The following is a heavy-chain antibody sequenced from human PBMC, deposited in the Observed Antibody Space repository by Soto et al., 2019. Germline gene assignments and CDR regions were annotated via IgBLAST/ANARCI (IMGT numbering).Heavy chain of an antibody. D-gene: IGHD3-3*01. Sequence: QVQLVQSGAEVKKPGSSVKVSCKASGGSFGKSAINWVRLTPGQGLEWLGGFIPVYRTLNYAQKFQGRVTITADESTGTAYMTLSSLASDDTAVYYCATGVIWIGYFTVDSWGQGTRVTVSS. J-gene: IGHJ4*02. CDR2: FIPVYRTL. CDR3: ATGVIWIGYFTVDS. V-gene: IGHV1-69*01. CDR1: GGSFGKSA.